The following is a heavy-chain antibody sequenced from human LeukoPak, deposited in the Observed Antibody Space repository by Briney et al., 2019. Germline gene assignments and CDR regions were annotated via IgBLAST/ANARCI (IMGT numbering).Heavy chain of an antibody. CDR3: AKDRSIAAAGYFDY. Sequence: QSGGSLRLSCAASAFTFSSYGMHWVRQAPGKGLEWVAVISYGGSNKYYADSVKGRFTISRDNSKNTLYLQMNSLRAEDTAVYYCAKDRSIAAAGYFDYWGQGTLVTVSS. J-gene: IGHJ4*02. CDR1: AFTFSSYG. CDR2: ISYGGSNK. V-gene: IGHV3-30*18. D-gene: IGHD6-13*01.